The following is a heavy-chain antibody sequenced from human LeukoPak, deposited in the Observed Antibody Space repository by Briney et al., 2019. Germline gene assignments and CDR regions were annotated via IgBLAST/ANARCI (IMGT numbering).Heavy chain of an antibody. CDR3: ARDWSWGLRSRGHYFDY. Sequence: GGSLRLSCAASGFTFDDYAMHWVRQAPGKGLEWVSGISWNSGSIGYADSVKGRFTISRDNAKNSLYLQMNSLRAEDTALYYCARDWSWGLRSRGHYFDYWGQGTLVTVSS. V-gene: IGHV3-9*01. CDR1: GFTFDDYA. D-gene: IGHD4-17*01. CDR2: ISWNSGSI. J-gene: IGHJ4*02.